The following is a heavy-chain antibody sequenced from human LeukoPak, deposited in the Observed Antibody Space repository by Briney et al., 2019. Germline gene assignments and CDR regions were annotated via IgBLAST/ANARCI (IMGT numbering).Heavy chain of an antibody. V-gene: IGHV3-53*01. CDR3: MREGTWAY. CDR2: LFSSGNS. J-gene: IGHJ4*02. Sequence: GGFLRLSCAVSGLTVSDNFMSWVRQAPGKGLEWVSVLFSSGNSYYADSVKGRFSVFRDNSKNTLYLQLNRLTVDDTAVYYCMREGTWAYWGQGTLVTVSS. CDR1: GLTVSDNF. D-gene: IGHD3-16*01.